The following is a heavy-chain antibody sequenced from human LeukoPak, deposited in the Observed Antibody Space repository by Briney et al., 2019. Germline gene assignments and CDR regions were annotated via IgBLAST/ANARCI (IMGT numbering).Heavy chain of an antibody. CDR3: ATKLTYKSGYDAYRAFGI. Sequence: ASVKVSCKVSGYTLTELAMHWVRQAPGKGLEWMGGFDPEDGETVHAQKFQGRVTMTEDTSPGTAYMELSSLRAADTAVYYCATKLTYKSGYDAYRAFGIWGQGTMVTVSS. D-gene: IGHD5-12*01. CDR2: FDPEDGET. J-gene: IGHJ3*02. CDR1: GYTLTELA. V-gene: IGHV1-24*01.